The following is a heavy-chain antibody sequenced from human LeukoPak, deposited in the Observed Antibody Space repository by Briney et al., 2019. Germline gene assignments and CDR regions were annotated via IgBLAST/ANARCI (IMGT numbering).Heavy chain of an antibody. CDR3: ARINYGDFDY. CDR1: GGSFSDHY. CDR2: INHSGST. D-gene: IGHD4/OR15-4a*01. J-gene: IGHJ4*02. Sequence: SETLSLTCAVYGGSFSDHYWSWIRQPLGKGLEWIGEINHSGSTNYNPSLKSRVTISVDTSKIQFSLNLNSVTAADTAVYYCARINYGDFDYWGQGTLVTVSS. V-gene: IGHV4-34*01.